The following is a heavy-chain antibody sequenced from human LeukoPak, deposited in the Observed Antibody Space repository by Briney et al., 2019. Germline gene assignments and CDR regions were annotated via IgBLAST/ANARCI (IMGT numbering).Heavy chain of an antibody. V-gene: IGHV1-46*01. CDR2: INPSGGST. CDR3: ARAPYCGGDCYPNWFDP. J-gene: IGHJ5*02. Sequence: GASVKVSCKASGYTFTSYYMHWVRQPPGQGLEWMGIINPSGGSTSYAQKFQGRVTMTRDTSTSTVYMELSSLRSEDTAVYYCARAPYCGGDCYPNWFDPWGQGTLVTVSS. D-gene: IGHD2-21*02. CDR1: GYTFTSYY.